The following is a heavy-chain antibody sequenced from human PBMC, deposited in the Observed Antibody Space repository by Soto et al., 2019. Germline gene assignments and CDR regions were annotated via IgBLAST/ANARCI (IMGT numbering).Heavy chain of an antibody. CDR3: ARNWNYVDY. V-gene: IGHV4-34*01. CDR1: GGSFSGYY. Sequence: KPSETLSLTCAVYGGSFSGYYWSWIRQPPGKGLEWIGEINHSGSTNYNPSLKSRVTISVDTSKNQFSLKLSSVTAADTAVYYCARNWNYVDYWGQGTLVTVSS. D-gene: IGHD1-1*01. J-gene: IGHJ4*02. CDR2: INHSGST.